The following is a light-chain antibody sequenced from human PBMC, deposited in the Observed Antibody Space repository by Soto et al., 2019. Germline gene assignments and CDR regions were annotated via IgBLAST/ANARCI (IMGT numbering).Light chain of an antibody. V-gene: IGKV1-9*01. CDR1: QGISSY. CDR3: LQHITYPLT. J-gene: IGKJ4*01. Sequence: GDRVTITCRASQGISSYLAWYQQKPGKAPKLLIYAASTLQSGVPSRFSGSASGTDFTLTISSLQAEDFATYYCLQHITYPLTFGGGTK. CDR2: AAS.